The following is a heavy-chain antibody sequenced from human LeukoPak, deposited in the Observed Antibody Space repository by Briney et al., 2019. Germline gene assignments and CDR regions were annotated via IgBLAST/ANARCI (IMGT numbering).Heavy chain of an antibody. CDR2: IYTSGST. CDR1: GGSISSYY. Sequence: KPSETLSLTCTVSGGSISSYYWSWIRQPPGKGLEWIGRIYTSGSTNYNPSLKSRVTISVDTSKNQFSLKLSSVTAADTAVYYCASAYCGGDCTPYWYFDLWGRGTLVTVSS. CDR3: ASAYCGGDCTPYWYFDL. J-gene: IGHJ2*01. V-gene: IGHV4-4*08. D-gene: IGHD2-21*02.